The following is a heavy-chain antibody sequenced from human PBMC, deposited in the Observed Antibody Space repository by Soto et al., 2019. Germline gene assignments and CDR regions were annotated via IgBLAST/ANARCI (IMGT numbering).Heavy chain of an antibody. D-gene: IGHD3-10*01. CDR3: ARDNYGTLDY. V-gene: IGHV1-2*02. J-gene: IGHJ4*02. CDR2: IDPRSGAS. CDR1: GYPFTDFY. Sequence: ASVKVSCKPSGYPFTDFYIHWVRQAPGLGLEWMGWIDPRSGASRKTQRFQGRFTMTRHTSTNTVYMELSSLRSDDTAVYFCARDNYGTLDYWGQGTLVTVSS.